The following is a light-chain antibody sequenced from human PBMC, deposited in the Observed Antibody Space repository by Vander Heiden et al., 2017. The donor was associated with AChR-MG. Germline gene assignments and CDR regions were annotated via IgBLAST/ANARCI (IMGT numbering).Light chain of an antibody. CDR3: QQYASLPWT. V-gene: IGKV3-20*01. CDR1: LTIVDNS. Sequence: EIVLTQSSAILSLSPGERATLSCRASLTIVDNSLAWFQQTPGQAPRLLMFGLSRRATGVPDRFIASGSWTDFTLSITRVEPEDFAVYFCQQYASLPWTFGRGTKLEIK. CDR2: GLS. J-gene: IGKJ1*01.